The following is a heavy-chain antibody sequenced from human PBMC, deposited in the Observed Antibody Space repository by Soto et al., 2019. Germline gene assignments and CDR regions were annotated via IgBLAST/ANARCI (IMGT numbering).Heavy chain of an antibody. CDR2: IRTYDGNT. D-gene: IGHD6-6*01. J-gene: IGHJ4*02. CDR1: GYTFTTYA. CDR3: ARERLHTSSSITFDY. V-gene: IGHV1-18*01. Sequence: QVQLVQSGAEVKKPGASVKVSCKASGYTFTTYAISWLRQAPGQGLEWMGWIRTYDGNTDYAQNLQGRVTMTAETSTNTAYMELRSLRSDDTAVYYCARERLHTSSSITFDYWGQGALVTVSS.